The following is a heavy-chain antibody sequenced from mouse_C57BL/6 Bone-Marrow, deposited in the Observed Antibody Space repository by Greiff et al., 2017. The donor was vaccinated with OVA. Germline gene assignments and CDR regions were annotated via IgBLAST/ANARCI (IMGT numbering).Heavy chain of an antibody. D-gene: IGHD2-2*01. CDR1: GYTFTSYG. V-gene: IGHV1-81*01. CDR3: AREEVIYYGYDGAY. Sequence: VKLQQSGAELARPGASVKLSCKASGYTFTSYGISWVKQRTGQGLEWIGEIYPRSGNTYYNEKFKGKATLTADKSSSTAYMELRSLTSEDSAVYFCAREEVIYYGYDGAYWGQGTLVTVSA. CDR2: IYPRSGNT. J-gene: IGHJ3*01.